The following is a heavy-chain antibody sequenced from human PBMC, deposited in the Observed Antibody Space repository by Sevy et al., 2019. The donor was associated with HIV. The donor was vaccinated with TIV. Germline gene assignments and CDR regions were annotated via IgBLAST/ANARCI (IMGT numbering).Heavy chain of an antibody. CDR2: IRPEGSDK. Sequence: VGSLRLSCAASGFTFSPYWMTWVRQAPGKGLEWVANIRPEGSDKYYVDSVKGRFTISRDNLKNSLHLQMNSLRADDTAMYYCAREVGLDCWGQGALVTVSS. CDR1: GFTFSPYW. J-gene: IGHJ4*02. D-gene: IGHD1-26*01. CDR3: AREVGLDC. V-gene: IGHV3-7*01.